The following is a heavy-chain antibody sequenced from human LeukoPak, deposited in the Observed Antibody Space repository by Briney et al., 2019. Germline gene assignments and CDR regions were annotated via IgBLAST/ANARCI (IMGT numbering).Heavy chain of an antibody. CDR1: GFTFSSYS. Sequence: GGSLRLPCAASGFTFSSYSMNWVRQAPGKGLEWVSSISSSSSYIYYADSVKGRFTISRDNAKNSLYLQMNSLRAEDTAVYYCARESITIFGVVIMDYYYYMDVWGKGTTVTVSS. CDR2: ISSSSSYI. CDR3: ARESITIFGVVIMDYYYYMDV. D-gene: IGHD3-3*01. J-gene: IGHJ6*03. V-gene: IGHV3-21*01.